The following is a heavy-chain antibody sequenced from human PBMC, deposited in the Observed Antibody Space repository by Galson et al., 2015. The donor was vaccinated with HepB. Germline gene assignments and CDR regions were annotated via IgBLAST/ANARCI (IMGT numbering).Heavy chain of an antibody. CDR3: ARDPDDTEGYYMTFEY. V-gene: IGHV3-30-3*01. CDR1: GFTFSNYA. CDR2: ISFDGSNK. Sequence: SLRLSCAASGFTFSNYAMHRVRQAPGKGLEWVAVISFDGSNKYYADSVRGRFTISRDTSKKTLYLQMNNLKAEDTAIYYCARDPDDTEGYYMTFEYWSQGTLVSVSS. J-gene: IGHJ4*02. D-gene: IGHD1-26*01.